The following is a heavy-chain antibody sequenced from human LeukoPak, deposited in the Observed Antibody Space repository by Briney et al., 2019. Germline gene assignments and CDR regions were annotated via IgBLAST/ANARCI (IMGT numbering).Heavy chain of an antibody. J-gene: IGHJ3*02. CDR1: GGSISSYY. Sequence: PSETLSLTCTVSGGSISSYYWSWIRQPPGKGLEWIGYIYYSGSTNYNPSLKSRVTISVDTSKNQFSLKLSSVTAADTAVYYCARHYSSSWVHAFDIWGQGTMVTVSS. CDR2: IYYSGST. CDR3: ARHYSSSWVHAFDI. V-gene: IGHV4-59*08. D-gene: IGHD6-13*01.